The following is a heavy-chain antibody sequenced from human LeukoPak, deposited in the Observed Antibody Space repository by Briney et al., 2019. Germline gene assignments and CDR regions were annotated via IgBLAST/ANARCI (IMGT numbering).Heavy chain of an antibody. V-gene: IGHV3-23*01. Sequence: GGSLRLSCAASGFTFSSYGMSWVRQAPGKGLEWGSSISGSGDSTYYADSVKGRFIISRDNSKNTLYLQMNSLRAEDTAVYYCAKDRGGSSWSQVFDYWGQGNLVTVSS. CDR2: ISGSGDST. J-gene: IGHJ4*02. CDR1: GFTFSSYG. D-gene: IGHD6-13*01. CDR3: AKDRGGSSWSQVFDY.